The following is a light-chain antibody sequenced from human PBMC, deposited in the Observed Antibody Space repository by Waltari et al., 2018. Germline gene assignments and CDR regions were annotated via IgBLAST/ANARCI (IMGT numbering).Light chain of an antibody. V-gene: IGLV2-8*01. Sequence: QSALTQPPSASGSPGQSVTISCAGPSSDVGAYNYVSWHQQPPGKAPKLIIYEVNKRPSGVPDRCAGSKSGNTASRTVSGLQIEDEADYYCGSDAGHHNIAVFGGGTRLTVL. CDR2: EVN. CDR1: SSDVGAYNY. J-gene: IGLJ2*01. CDR3: GSDAGHHNIAV.